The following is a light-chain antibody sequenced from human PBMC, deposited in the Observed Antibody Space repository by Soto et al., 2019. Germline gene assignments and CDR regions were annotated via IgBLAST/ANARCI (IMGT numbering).Light chain of an antibody. CDR1: QSISSW. CDR2: KAS. V-gene: IGKV1-5*03. Sequence: DIQMTQSPSTLSASVGDRVTITCRASQSISSWLAWYQQKPGKAPKLLIYKASSLESGVPSRFSGSGSGTEFTLTIRSLQPDDFATYYCQQYNSYLAFGQGTKVEIK. CDR3: QQYNSYLA. J-gene: IGKJ1*01.